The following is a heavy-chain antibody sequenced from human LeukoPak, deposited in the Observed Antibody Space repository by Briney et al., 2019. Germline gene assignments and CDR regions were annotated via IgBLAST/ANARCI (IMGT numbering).Heavy chain of an antibody. CDR1: GGTFSSYA. J-gene: IGHJ5*02. CDR3: ARGLAISDIVDP. Sequence: GASVKVSCKAPGGTFSSYAISRVRQAPGQGLEWVGRIIPFLNIANYAQKFQGRVTITADKSTSTAYMELTSLRSDDTAVYYCARGLAISDIVDPWGQGTLVTVSS. V-gene: IGHV1-69*04. CDR2: IIPFLNIA. D-gene: IGHD2-15*01.